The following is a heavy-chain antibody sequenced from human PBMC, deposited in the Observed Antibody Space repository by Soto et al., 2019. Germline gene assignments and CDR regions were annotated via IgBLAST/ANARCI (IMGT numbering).Heavy chain of an antibody. CDR1: GFTFSSYS. Sequence: EVQLVESGGGLVKPGGSLRLSCEVSGFTFSSYSMNWVRQAPGKGLEWVSSISSSSSYIYYADSVKGRFTISRDNAKNSLYLQMNSLRAEDTAVYYCARDYIAAAGTSSDAFDIWGQGTMVTVSS. J-gene: IGHJ3*02. CDR3: ARDYIAAAGTSSDAFDI. CDR2: ISSSSSYI. V-gene: IGHV3-21*01. D-gene: IGHD6-13*01.